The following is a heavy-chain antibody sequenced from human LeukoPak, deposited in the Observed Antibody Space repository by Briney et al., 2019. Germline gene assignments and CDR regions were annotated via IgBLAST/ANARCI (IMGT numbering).Heavy chain of an antibody. CDR1: GFTFEHHG. J-gene: IGHJ3*02. CDR2: INSDGSST. Sequence: PGGSLRLSCAASGFTFEHHGMAWVRQVPGKGLVWVSRINSDGSSTTYADSVKGRFTISRDNAKNTLYLQMNSLRVEDTAVYYCARGYHNAFDIWGQGTMVTVSS. D-gene: IGHD2-2*01. CDR3: ARGYHNAFDI. V-gene: IGHV3-74*01.